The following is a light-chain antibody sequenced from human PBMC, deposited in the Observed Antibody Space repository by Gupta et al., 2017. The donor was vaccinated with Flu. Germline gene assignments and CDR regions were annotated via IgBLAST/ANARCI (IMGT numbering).Light chain of an antibody. V-gene: IGKV2-28*01. CDR2: VGS. CDR1: QSLLHTNGKNY. J-gene: IGKJ2*01. CDR3: MQALETPRT. Sequence: VVPGQPASISCRSSQSLLHTNGKNYLDWYLQKPGQSPQLLIYVGSNRASGVPDRFSGSGSGTDFTLKISRVEAEDVGIYYCMQALETPRTFGQGTKLEIK.